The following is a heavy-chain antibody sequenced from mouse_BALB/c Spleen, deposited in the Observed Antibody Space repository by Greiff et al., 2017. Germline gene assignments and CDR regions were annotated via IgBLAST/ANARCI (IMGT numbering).Heavy chain of an antibody. J-gene: IGHJ2*01. V-gene: IGHV1-87*01. CDR3: ARSQTARAHYFDY. CDR1: GYTFTSYW. D-gene: IGHD3-2*01. CDR2: IYPGDGDT. Sequence: QVQLQQSGAELARPGASVKLSCKASGYTFTSYWMQWVKQRPGQGLEWIGAIYPGDGDTRYTQKFKGKATLTADKSSSTAYMQLSSLASEDSAVYYCARSQTARAHYFDYWGQGTTLTVSS.